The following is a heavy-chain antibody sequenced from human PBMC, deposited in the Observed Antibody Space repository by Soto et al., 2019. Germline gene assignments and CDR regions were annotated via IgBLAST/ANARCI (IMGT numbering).Heavy chain of an antibody. J-gene: IGHJ5*02. D-gene: IGHD3-3*01. V-gene: IGHV1-69*13. Sequence: SVKVSCKASGATFSSYAITWVRQAPGQGLEWMGGIIPLFGTVNYAQKFQGRVAVTADESTSTAYMELSSLRPEDTAVYYCAPWSGYFNWFDPWGQGTLVTVSS. CDR1: GATFSSYA. CDR2: IIPLFGTV. CDR3: APWSGYFNWFDP.